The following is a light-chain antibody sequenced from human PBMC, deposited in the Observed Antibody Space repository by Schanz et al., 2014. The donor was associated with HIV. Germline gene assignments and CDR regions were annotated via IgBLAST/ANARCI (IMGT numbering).Light chain of an antibody. Sequence: QAVVTQEPSLTVSPGGTVTLTCGSSTGAVTSGHYAYWFQQKPGQAPRTLIHDTNNRHSWTPARFSASLVGGKAALTLSGAQPEDEADYYCLLSYSAARQVVFGGGTKVTVL. J-gene: IGLJ2*01. CDR2: DTN. CDR3: LLSYSAARQVV. V-gene: IGLV7-46*01. CDR1: TGAVTSGHY.